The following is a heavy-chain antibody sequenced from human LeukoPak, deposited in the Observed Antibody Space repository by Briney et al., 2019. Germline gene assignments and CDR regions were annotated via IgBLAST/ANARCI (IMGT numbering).Heavy chain of an antibody. CDR1: GSSCTSYD. CDR2: MNPNSGNT. J-gene: IGHJ4*02. Sequence: GSVEVSCKASGSSCTSYDVTWVRQAPGQGLEWMGWMNPNSGNTAYAQKFQGRGTITSDTSITTAYMELPSLRSEDTAVYYCATSLFCSNDVCYTGGFYFDYWGQGPLVTVSS. D-gene: IGHD2-8*01. CDR3: ATSLFCSNDVCYTGGFYFDY. V-gene: IGHV1-8*03.